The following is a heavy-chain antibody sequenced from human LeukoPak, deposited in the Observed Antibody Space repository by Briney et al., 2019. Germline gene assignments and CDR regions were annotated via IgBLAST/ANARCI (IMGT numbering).Heavy chain of an antibody. Sequence: GGSLRLSCTASGFTFSSYWMHWVRQVAGKGLEWVSRINSDGSDRKYADSVKGRFTISRDNAKNTLFLQMNSLRAEDTAVYYCESDPCSSTSCYRGNWFDPWGQGTLVTVSS. CDR2: INSDGSDR. CDR3: ESDPCSSTSCYRGNWFDP. J-gene: IGHJ5*02. CDR1: GFTFSSYW. V-gene: IGHV3-74*03. D-gene: IGHD2-2*01.